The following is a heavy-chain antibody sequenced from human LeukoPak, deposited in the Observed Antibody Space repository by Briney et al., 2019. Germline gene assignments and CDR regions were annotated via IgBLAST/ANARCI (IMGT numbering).Heavy chain of an antibody. CDR3: ARGGEAVPAAMSHY. V-gene: IGHV1-2*02. Sequence: ASLKVSCKASGYTFTGYYMHWVRQAPGQGLEWKGWINPNSGGTNYAQKFQGRVTMTRDTSISTAYMELSRLRSDDTAVYYCARGGEAVPAAMSHYWGQGTLVTVSS. CDR2: INPNSGGT. J-gene: IGHJ4*02. D-gene: IGHD2-2*01. CDR1: GYTFTGYY.